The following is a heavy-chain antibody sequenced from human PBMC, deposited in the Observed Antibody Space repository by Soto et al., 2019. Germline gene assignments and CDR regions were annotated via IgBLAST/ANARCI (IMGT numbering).Heavy chain of an antibody. CDR3: ARGIGAAARKDDAFDI. V-gene: IGHV3-74*01. D-gene: IGHD6-13*01. Sequence: GGSLRLSCSASGFTLSSYWMHWVRQAPGKGLVWVSRINSDESNTDYADSVKGRFTISRDNAKNTLYLQMNSLRAEDTAVYYCARGIGAAARKDDAFDIWGQGTMVTVSS. J-gene: IGHJ3*02. CDR1: GFTLSSYW. CDR2: INSDESNT.